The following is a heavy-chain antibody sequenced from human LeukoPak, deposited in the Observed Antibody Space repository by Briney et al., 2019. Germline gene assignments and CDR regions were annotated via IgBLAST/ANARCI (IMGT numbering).Heavy chain of an antibody. CDR2: IIPILGIA. CDR1: GYTFTSYA. CDR3: ARTVIAAVGWFDP. D-gene: IGHD6-13*01. V-gene: IGHV1-69*04. Sequence: GASVKVSCKASGYTFTSYAISWVRQAPGQGLEWMGRIIPILGIANYAQKFQGRVTITADKSTSTAYMELSSLRSEDTAVYYCARTVIAAVGWFDPWGQGTLVTVSS. J-gene: IGHJ5*02.